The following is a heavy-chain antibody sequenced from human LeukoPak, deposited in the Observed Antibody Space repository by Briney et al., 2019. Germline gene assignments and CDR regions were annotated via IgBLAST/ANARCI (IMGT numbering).Heavy chain of an antibody. CDR2: IYYSEST. J-gene: IGHJ4*02. Sequence: SETLSLTCTVSGGSISSYYWSWIRQPPGKGLEWIGYIYYSESTNYNPSLKSRVTISVDTSKNQFSLKLSSVTAADTAVYYCARVLDTAMALGFYYFDYWGQGTLVTVSS. CDR1: GGSISSYY. V-gene: IGHV4-59*01. CDR3: ARVLDTAMALGFYYFDY. D-gene: IGHD5-18*01.